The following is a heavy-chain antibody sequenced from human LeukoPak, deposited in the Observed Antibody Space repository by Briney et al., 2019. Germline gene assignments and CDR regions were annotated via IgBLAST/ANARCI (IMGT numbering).Heavy chain of an antibody. D-gene: IGHD6-13*01. CDR1: GYTLTELS. V-gene: IGHV1-24*01. Sequence: ASVTVSCKVSGYTLTELSMHWVRQAPGKGLEWRGGFDPEDGETIYAQKFQGRVTMTEDTSTDTAYMELSSLRSEDTAVYYCATYPGDSSSWYAEGYYFDYWGQGTLVTVSS. CDR3: ATYPGDSSSWYAEGYYFDY. J-gene: IGHJ4*02. CDR2: FDPEDGET.